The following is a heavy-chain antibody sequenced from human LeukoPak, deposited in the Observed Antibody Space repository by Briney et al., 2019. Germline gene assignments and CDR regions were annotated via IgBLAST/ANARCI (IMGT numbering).Heavy chain of an antibody. CDR3: AKTSGYSSSSSHQFDY. D-gene: IGHD6-6*01. Sequence: PGGSLRLSCAASGFTFDDYAMHWVRQAPGKGLEWVSGISWNSGSIGYADSVKGRFTISRDNAKNSLYLQMNSLRAEDTALYYCAKTSGYSSSSSHQFDYWGQGALVTVSS. CDR2: ISWNSGSI. V-gene: IGHV3-9*01. CDR1: GFTFDDYA. J-gene: IGHJ4*02.